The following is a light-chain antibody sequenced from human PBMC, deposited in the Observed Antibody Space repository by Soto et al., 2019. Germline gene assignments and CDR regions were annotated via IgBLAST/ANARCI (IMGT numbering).Light chain of an antibody. CDR3: QQYNSYWT. J-gene: IGKJ1*01. CDR2: DAS. V-gene: IGKV1-5*01. CDR1: QSISSW. Sequence: DIPRTQSPSTLSASVGDRVTITCRASQSISSWLAWYKQKPGKAPNLLIYDASSLESGVPSRFSGSGSGTESTLTIRSLQPDEFATYYCQQYNSYWTFGQGTKVDIK.